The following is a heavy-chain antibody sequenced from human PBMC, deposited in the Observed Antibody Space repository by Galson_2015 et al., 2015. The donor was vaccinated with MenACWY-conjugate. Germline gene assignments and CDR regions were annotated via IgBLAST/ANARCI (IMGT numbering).Heavy chain of an antibody. Sequence: ATLSLPCTVSGGSISSYYLRWIRQPPGKGLEWIGYIYYSGTTKYNPSLKSRVTISADTSKTQSSLRLNSVTAADTAVYYCARRHCSSGSCFFDYWGQGSLVTVSS. V-gene: IGHV4-59*08. CDR2: IYYSGTT. CDR1: GGSISSYY. D-gene: IGHD2-15*01. J-gene: IGHJ4*02. CDR3: ARRHCSSGSCFFDY.